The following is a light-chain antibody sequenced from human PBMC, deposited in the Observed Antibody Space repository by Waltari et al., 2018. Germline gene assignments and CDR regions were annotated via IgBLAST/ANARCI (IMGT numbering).Light chain of an antibody. J-gene: IGLJ3*02. CDR2: YKSDSDK. Sequence: QAVLTQPSSLSASPGASASLTCTFRTGINVCTYRIYCYHQKPGSPPQYLLRYKSDSDKQQGSGVPSRFSGSKDASANAGILLISGLQSEDEADYYCMIWHSSAWVFGGGTKLTVL. V-gene: IGLV5-45*02. CDR1: TGINVCTYR. CDR3: MIWHSSAWV.